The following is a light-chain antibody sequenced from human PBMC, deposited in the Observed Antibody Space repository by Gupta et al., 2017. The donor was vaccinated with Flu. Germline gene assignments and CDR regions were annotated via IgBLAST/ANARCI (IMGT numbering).Light chain of an antibody. CDR2: LNSDGSH. CDR3: QTWGTGIHWV. J-gene: IGLJ3*02. V-gene: IGLV4-69*01. Sequence: QLVLTQSPSASASLGASVTLTCTLSSGHSSYAIALHQQQPEKGPRYLMKLNSDGSHSKGDGIPDRFSGSSSGAERYLTISSLQSEDEADYYCQTWGTGIHWVFGGGTKLTVL. CDR1: SGHSSYA.